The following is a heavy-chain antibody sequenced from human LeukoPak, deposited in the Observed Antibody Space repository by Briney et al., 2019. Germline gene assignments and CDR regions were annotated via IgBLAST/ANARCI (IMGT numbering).Heavy chain of an antibody. Sequence: GGSLRLSCAASGFTFSSYWMSWVRQAPGKGLEWVANIKQDGSEKYYVDSVKGRFTISRDNAKNSLYLQMNSLRAEDTAVYYCARDEPGVAVAGSIDYWGQGTLVTVSS. D-gene: IGHD6-19*01. CDR1: GFTFSSYW. CDR2: IKQDGSEK. CDR3: ARDEPGVAVAGSIDY. V-gene: IGHV3-7*01. J-gene: IGHJ4*02.